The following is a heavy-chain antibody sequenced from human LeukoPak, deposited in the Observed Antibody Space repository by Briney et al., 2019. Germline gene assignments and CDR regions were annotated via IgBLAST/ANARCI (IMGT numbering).Heavy chain of an antibody. CDR1: GGSISSSSYY. CDR2: IYYIGST. J-gene: IGHJ4*02. Sequence: PSETLSLTCTVSGGSISSSSYYWGWIRQPPGKGLEWIGSIYYIGSTYYNPSLKSRVTISIDTSKNQFSLKLRSVTAADTAVYYCAGYFLEWLYFDYWGQGILVTVSS. CDR3: AGYFLEWLYFDY. V-gene: IGHV4-39*01. D-gene: IGHD3-3*01.